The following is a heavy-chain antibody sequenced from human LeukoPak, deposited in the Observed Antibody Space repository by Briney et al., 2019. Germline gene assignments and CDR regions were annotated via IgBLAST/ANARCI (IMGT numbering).Heavy chain of an antibody. CDR1: GGSIGSYY. Sequence: SETLSLTCAVSGGSIGSYYWSWIRQPPGKGLEWIGYIHDSGSTNYNPSLNNRVTFSLDTSKNQFFLKLSSVTAADTAVYYCATYIVGAYNWCDPWGQGTLVTVSS. D-gene: IGHD1-26*01. J-gene: IGHJ5*02. CDR2: IHDSGST. CDR3: ATYIVGAYNWCDP. V-gene: IGHV4-59*01.